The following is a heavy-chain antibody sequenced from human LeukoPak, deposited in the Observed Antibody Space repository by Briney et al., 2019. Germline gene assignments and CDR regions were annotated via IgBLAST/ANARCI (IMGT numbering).Heavy chain of an antibody. CDR3: ARDILGRDGYRYFDY. CDR2: IGTAGDT. V-gene: IGHV3-13*01. D-gene: IGHD5-24*01. Sequence: AGGSLRLSCAASGFTFSSYDMHWVRQATGKGLEWVSAIGTAGDTYYPGSVKGRFTISRENAKNSLYLQMNSLRAGDTAVYYCARDILGRDGYRYFDYWGQGTLVTVSS. J-gene: IGHJ4*01. CDR1: GFTFSSYD.